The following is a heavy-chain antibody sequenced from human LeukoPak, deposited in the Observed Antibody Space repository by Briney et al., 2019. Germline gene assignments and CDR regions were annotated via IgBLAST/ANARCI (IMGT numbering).Heavy chain of an antibody. CDR1: GFTFSSYA. J-gene: IGHJ3*02. V-gene: IGHV3-23*01. CDR2: ISGSGGST. D-gene: IGHD3-10*01. Sequence: PGGSLRLSCAASGFTFSSYAMSWVRQAPGKGLEWVSAISGSGGSTYYADSVKGRFTISRDNSKNTLYLQMNSLRAEDTAVYYCAKEDCAITMVRGVIITPPNIWGQGTMVTVSS. CDR3: AKEDCAITMVRGVIITPPNI.